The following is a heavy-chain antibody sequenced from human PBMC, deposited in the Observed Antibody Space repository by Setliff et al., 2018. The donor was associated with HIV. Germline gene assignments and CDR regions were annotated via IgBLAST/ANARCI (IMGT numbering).Heavy chain of an antibody. CDR1: GFSLSPRGMS. Sequence: VNPTQTLTLTCTFSGFSLSPRGMSVSWIRQPPGKGLEWIGYIHYTGSTTYKPSLNSRLTISVDTSKNQFSLSLNSVTAADTAVYFCARGGAVSADFDSWGQGTLVTVSS. J-gene: IGHJ5*01. V-gene: IGHV4-30-4*07. CDR2: IHYTGST. D-gene: IGHD3-16*01. CDR3: ARGGAVSADFDS.